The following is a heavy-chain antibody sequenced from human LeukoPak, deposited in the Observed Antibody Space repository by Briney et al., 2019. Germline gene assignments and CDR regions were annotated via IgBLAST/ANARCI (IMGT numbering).Heavy chain of an antibody. Sequence: ASVKVSCKASGYTFTSYDINWVRQATGQGLEWMGWMNPNSGNTGYAQKFQGRVTMTRNTSISTAYMELSSLRSEDTAVYYCAGVGDSSSWYGGYYYYGMDVWGQGTTVTVSS. CDR2: MNPNSGNT. J-gene: IGHJ6*02. CDR3: AGVGDSSSWYGGYYYYGMDV. V-gene: IGHV1-8*01. CDR1: GYTFTSYD. D-gene: IGHD6-13*01.